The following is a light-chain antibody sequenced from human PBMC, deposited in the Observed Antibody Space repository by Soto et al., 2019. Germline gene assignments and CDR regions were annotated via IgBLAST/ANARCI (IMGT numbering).Light chain of an antibody. CDR1: QTISSW. J-gene: IGKJ1*01. CDR2: KAS. CDR3: QHSNSYPEA. Sequence: DIQMTQSPSTLSGSVGDRVTITCRASQTISSWLAWYQQKPGKAPKLLIYKASTLKSGVPSRFSGSGSGTEFTLTISSLQPDDFAPYYCQHSNSYPEAFGQGTKVDI. V-gene: IGKV1-5*03.